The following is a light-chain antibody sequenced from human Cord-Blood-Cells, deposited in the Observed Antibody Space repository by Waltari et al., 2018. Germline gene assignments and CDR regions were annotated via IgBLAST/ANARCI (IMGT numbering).Light chain of an antibody. CDR1: SSDVGSYNL. Sequence: QSALTQPASVSGSPGQSITISCTGTSSDVGSYNLVSWYQQPPGKAPKLMIYEVRKRPAGVSNRFSGSKSGNTASLTISGLQAEDEADYYCCSYAGSSTFVFGGGTKLTFL. CDR3: CSYAGSSTFV. CDR2: EVR. J-gene: IGLJ3*02. V-gene: IGLV2-23*02.